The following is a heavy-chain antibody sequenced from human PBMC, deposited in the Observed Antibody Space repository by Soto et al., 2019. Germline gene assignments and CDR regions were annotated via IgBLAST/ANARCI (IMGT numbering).Heavy chain of an antibody. CDR1: GYSFSNFY. D-gene: IGHD2-15*01. Sequence: VASVKVSCKPSGYSFSNFYVHWVRQAPGQGLEWMGIIDPSSGTTSYTQKFQERVTMTRDTSMSTVYMELSRLRSEDTAVYYCARGAVVVPNGLIAGMDVWGLGTTVTV. CDR3: ARGAVVVPNGLIAGMDV. J-gene: IGHJ6*02. CDR2: IDPSSGTT. V-gene: IGHV1-46*01.